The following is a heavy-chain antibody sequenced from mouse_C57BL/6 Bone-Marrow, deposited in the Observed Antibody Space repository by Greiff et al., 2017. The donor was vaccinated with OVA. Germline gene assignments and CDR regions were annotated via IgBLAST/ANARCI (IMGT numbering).Heavy chain of an antibody. CDR2: LYPGSGTP. V-gene: IGHV1-76*01. Sequence: VQLQQSGAELVRPGASVKLSCKASGYTFTDYYLNWVKQRPGQGLEWIARLYPGSGTPYYNAKFKGKATLTAEKASSTAYMQLSRLTSEDSAVYFSASPYSNYYAMDDWGQGTSVTVSS. CDR3: ASPYSNYYAMDD. D-gene: IGHD2-5*01. CDR1: GYTFTDYY. J-gene: IGHJ4*01.